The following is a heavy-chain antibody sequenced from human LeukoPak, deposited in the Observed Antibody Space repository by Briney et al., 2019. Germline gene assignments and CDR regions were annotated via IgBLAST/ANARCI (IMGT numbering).Heavy chain of an antibody. CDR2: ISAYNGNT. D-gene: IGHD6-19*01. CDR1: GYTFTSYG. CDR3: ARDLDAVADPMGLDY. Sequence: ASVKVSCKASGYTFTSYGISWVRQAPGQGLEWMGWISAYNGNTNYAQKLQGRVTMTTDTSTSTAYMELRSLRSDDTAVYYCARDLDAVADPMGLDYWGQGTLVTVSS. J-gene: IGHJ4*02. V-gene: IGHV1-18*01.